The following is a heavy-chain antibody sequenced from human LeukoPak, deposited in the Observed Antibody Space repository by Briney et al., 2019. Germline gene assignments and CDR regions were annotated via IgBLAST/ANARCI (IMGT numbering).Heavy chain of an antibody. CDR2: TYYRSKWYN. J-gene: IGHJ4*02. D-gene: IGHD6-13*01. Sequence: SQTLSLTCAISGDSVSSNSAAWNWIRQSPSRGLEWLGRTYYRSKWYNDYAVSVKSRITINPDTSKNQFSLQLNSVTPEDTAVYYCARAPRGLPPSIAAAGDHFDYWGQGTLVTVSS. CDR3: ARAPRGLPPSIAAAGDHFDY. CDR1: GDSVSSNSAA. V-gene: IGHV6-1*01.